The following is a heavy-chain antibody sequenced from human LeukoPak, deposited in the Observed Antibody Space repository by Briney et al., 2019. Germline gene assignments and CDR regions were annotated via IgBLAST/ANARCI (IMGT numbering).Heavy chain of an antibody. Sequence: SGPTLVNPTETLTLTCTCSGFSVSSSGVAVGWIRQPPGKALEWLGHIYWNDDDRYSTSLRSRLTITRDTSENQVALTMTNMDPVDTATYYCAHLTTSAYYYDYWGQGTLVTVSS. CDR1: GFSVSSSGVA. D-gene: IGHD1-1*01. V-gene: IGHV2-5*01. CDR2: IYWNDDD. CDR3: AHLTTSAYYYDY. J-gene: IGHJ4*02.